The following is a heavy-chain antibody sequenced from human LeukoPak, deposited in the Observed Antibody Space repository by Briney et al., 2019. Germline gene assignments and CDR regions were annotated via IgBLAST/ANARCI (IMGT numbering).Heavy chain of an antibody. Sequence: KASETLSLTCTVSGGSIGSSSYYWGWIRQPPGKGLEWIGSIYYSGSTYYNPSLKSRVTISVDTSKNQFSLKLSSVTAADTAVYYCARSITMVRGVIFWFDPGAREPWSPSPQ. J-gene: IGHJ5*02. V-gene: IGHV4-39*01. CDR2: IYYSGST. CDR3: ARSITMVRGVIFWFDP. CDR1: GGSIGSSSYY. D-gene: IGHD3-10*01.